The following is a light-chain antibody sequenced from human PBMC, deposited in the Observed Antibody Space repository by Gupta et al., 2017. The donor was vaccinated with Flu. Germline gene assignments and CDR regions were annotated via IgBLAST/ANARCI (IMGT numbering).Light chain of an antibody. CDR3: QKYNSALWT. CDR2: AAS. CDR1: QGSSNY. J-gene: IGKJ1*01. V-gene: IGKV1-27*01. Sequence: PSPLAASVGDRVTITCRASQGSSNYLAWYQQKPGKVPKLLIYAASTLQSGIPSRFSGSGSGTDFTLTISSLQPEDVATYYCQKYNSALWTFGQGTKVEIK.